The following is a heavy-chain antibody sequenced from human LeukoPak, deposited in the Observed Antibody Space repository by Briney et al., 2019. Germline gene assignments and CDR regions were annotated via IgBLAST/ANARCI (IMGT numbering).Heavy chain of an antibody. Sequence: PGGSLRLSCAASGFTFSSYSMNWVRQAPGKGLEWVSSISSSSSYIYYADSVKGRFTISRDNAKNSLYLQMNSLRAEDAAVYYCARDGYSITFFDYWGQGTLVTVSS. CDR3: ARDGYSITFFDY. V-gene: IGHV3-21*01. D-gene: IGHD6-13*01. J-gene: IGHJ4*02. CDR2: ISSSSSYI. CDR1: GFTFSSYS.